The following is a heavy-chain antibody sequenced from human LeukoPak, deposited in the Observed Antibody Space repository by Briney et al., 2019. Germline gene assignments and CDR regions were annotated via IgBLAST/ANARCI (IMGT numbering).Heavy chain of an antibody. D-gene: IGHD1-26*01. CDR3: AKNVGAKAFDP. CDR1: GFTFSSYA. V-gene: IGHV3-23*01. J-gene: IGHJ5*02. CDR2: VSSSSNT. Sequence: PGGSLRLSCAASGFTFSSYAMSWVRHAPGKGLEWVSVVSSSSNTYYADSGRGGFTISRDTSKNPLYLQMSSLRPEDTAVYCCAKNVGAKAFDPWGQGTLVSVSS.